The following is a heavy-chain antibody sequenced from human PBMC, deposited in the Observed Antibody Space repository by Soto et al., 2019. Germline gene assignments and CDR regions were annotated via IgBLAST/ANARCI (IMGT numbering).Heavy chain of an antibody. V-gene: IGHV1-69*01. CDR3: ARDELHIVVVPAAIKDYYYGMDV. CDR2: IIPIFGTA. CDR1: GGTFSSYA. D-gene: IGHD2-2*01. J-gene: IGHJ6*02. Sequence: QMQLVQSGAEVKKPGSSVKVSCKASGGTFSSYAISWVRQAPGQGLEWMGGIIPIFGTANYAQKFQGRVTITADESTSTAYMELSSLRSEDTAVYYCARDELHIVVVPAAIKDYYYGMDVWGQGTTVTVSS.